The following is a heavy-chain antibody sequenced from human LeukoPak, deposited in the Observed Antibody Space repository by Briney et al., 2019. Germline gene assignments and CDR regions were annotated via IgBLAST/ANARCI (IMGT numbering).Heavy chain of an antibody. CDR3: AKDFFRRITMIVVVIGPFDI. J-gene: IGHJ3*02. CDR1: GFTFNSYA. D-gene: IGHD3-22*01. V-gene: IGHV3-23*01. CDR2: ISGSGGST. Sequence: PGGSLRLSCAASGFTFNSYAMSWVRQAPGKGLEWVSAISGSGGSTYYADSVKGRFTISRDNSRNTLYLQMNSLRAEDTAVYYCAKDFFRRITMIVVVIGPFDIWGQGTMVTVSS.